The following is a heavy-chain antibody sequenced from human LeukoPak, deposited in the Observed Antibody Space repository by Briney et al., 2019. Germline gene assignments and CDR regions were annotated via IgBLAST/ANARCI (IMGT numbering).Heavy chain of an antibody. D-gene: IGHD1-26*01. Sequence: GGSLRLSCAASGFTFNNYAMSWVRQTPGKGLEWVSGISGSGGSTYYADSVKGRFTISRDSFKNTLNLQMNSLRAEDTAVYYCAKDRTVGGATTLLFDFWGQGTLVSVSS. CDR1: GFTFNNYA. J-gene: IGHJ4*02. V-gene: IGHV3-23*01. CDR3: AKDRTVGGATTLLFDF. CDR2: ISGSGGST.